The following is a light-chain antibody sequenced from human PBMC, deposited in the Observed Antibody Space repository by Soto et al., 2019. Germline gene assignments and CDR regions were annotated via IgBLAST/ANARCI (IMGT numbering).Light chain of an antibody. V-gene: IGLV2-14*01. CDR3: SSYTSSSTYV. Sequence: QSALTQPASVSGSPGQSITISCTGTSSDVGTYNYVSWYQLHPGKAPKLMVYEVSPRPSGVSHRFSGSKSGNTASLTISGLQAEDEADYHCSSYTSSSTYVFGTGTKLTVL. CDR2: EVS. J-gene: IGLJ1*01. CDR1: SSDVGTYNY.